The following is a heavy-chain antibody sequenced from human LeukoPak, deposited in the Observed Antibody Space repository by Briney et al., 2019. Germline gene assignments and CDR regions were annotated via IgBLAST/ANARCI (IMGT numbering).Heavy chain of an antibody. CDR2: ISDSGDST. CDR3: ASRRYSTSALDAFNI. D-gene: IGHD6-6*01. Sequence: GGSLRLSCAASGFTFSIHAMTWVRQAPGKELEWVSTISDSGDSTYFADSVKGRFTISRDNSKNTLYLQMNGLRAEDTALYYCASRRYSTSALDAFNIWGHGTMVTVSS. V-gene: IGHV3-23*01. J-gene: IGHJ3*02. CDR1: GFTFSIHA.